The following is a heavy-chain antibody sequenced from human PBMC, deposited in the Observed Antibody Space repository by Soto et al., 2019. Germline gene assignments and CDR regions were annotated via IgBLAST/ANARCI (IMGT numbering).Heavy chain of an antibody. CDR3: AKDQASITGTQDY. Sequence: GGSLRLSCAASGFTFSSYGMHWVRQAPGKGLEWVAVISYDGSNKYYADSVKGRFTISRDNSKNTLYLQMNSLRAEDTAVYYCAKDQASITGTQDYWGQGTLVTVSS. CDR2: ISYDGSNK. V-gene: IGHV3-30*18. CDR1: GFTFSSYG. J-gene: IGHJ4*02. D-gene: IGHD1-7*01.